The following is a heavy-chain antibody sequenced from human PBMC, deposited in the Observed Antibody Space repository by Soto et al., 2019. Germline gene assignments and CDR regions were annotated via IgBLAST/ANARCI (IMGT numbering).Heavy chain of an antibody. CDR2: IWYDGSNK. J-gene: IGHJ2*01. D-gene: IGHD3-16*01. V-gene: IGHV3-33*01. Sequence: QVQLVESGGGVVQPGRSLRLSCAASGFTFSSYGMHWVRQAPGKGLEWVAVIWYDGSNKYYADSVKGRFTISRDNSKNTLDLEMNRLSGVDTAVYYCARGGVDYWYFDLWGRGTLVTVSS. CDR3: ARGGVDYWYFDL. CDR1: GFTFSSYG.